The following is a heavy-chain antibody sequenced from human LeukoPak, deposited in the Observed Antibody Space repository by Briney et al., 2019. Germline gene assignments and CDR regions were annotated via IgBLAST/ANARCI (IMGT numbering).Heavy chain of an antibody. V-gene: IGHV3-23*01. D-gene: IGHD6-6*01. J-gene: IGHJ4*02. CDR1: GFTFSSYA. CDR2: ISGSGGST. Sequence: GGSLRLSCAASGFTFSSYAMSWVRQAPGKGLEWVSAISGSGGSTYYADSVKGRFTISRDNSKNTLYLQMDSLRAEDTAVYYCARGLFSSSSQLDYWGQGTLVTVSS. CDR3: ARGLFSSSSQLDY.